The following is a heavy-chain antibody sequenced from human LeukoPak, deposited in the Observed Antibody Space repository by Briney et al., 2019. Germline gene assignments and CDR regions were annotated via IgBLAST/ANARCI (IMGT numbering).Heavy chain of an antibody. CDR1: GFTFSSYW. V-gene: IGHV3-7*01. CDR2: IKQDGSEK. CDR3: ARVDCSGGSCYSSLDY. Sequence: GGSLRLSCAASGFTFSSYWMSWVRQAPGKGLEWVANIKQDGSEKYYVDSVKGRFTISRDNAKNSLYLQMNSLRAEDTAVYYCARVDCSGGSCYSSLDYWGQGALITVSS. D-gene: IGHD2-15*01. J-gene: IGHJ4*02.